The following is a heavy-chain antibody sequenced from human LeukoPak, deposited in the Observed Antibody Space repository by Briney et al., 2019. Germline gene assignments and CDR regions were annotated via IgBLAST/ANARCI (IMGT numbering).Heavy chain of an antibody. V-gene: IGHV3-15*01. CDR1: GFTFSNAW. D-gene: IGHD6-13*01. Sequence: GGSLRLSCAASGFTFSNAWMSWVRQAPGKGLEWDGRIKSKTDGGTTDYAAPVKGRFTISRDDSKNTLYLQRNSLKTEDTAVYYCTTVRHSSSWSKENYYYYYYMDVWGEGTTVTVSS. CDR3: TTVRHSSSWSKENYYYYYYMDV. CDR2: IKSKTDGGTT. J-gene: IGHJ6*03.